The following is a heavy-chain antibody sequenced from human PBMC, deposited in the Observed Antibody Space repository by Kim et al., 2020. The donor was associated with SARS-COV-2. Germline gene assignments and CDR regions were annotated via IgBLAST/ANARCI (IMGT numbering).Heavy chain of an antibody. CDR3: AIGVGATPFDP. CDR2: NT. V-gene: IGHV1-18*01. D-gene: IGHD1-26*01. J-gene: IGHJ5*02. Sequence: NTNCAQKLQGRVTRTTDTSTSTAYMELRSLRSDDTAVYYCAIGVGATPFDPWGQGTLVTVSS.